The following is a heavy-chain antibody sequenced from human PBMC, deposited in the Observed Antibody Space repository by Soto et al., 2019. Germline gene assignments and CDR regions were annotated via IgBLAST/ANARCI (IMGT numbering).Heavy chain of an antibody. CDR3: ARLEQQLVDYCYLEL. Sequence: QVQLLQSGAEVKKPGSSVKVSCKTSGGTFSSYAINWVRQAPGQGLEWMGGIVPMFGTAKNAQKFQGRVTITADESTSTCYMGMTSLRSDDTAVSYCARLEQQLVDYCYLELLGRGTLVSIYS. V-gene: IGHV1-69*12. D-gene: IGHD6-13*01. CDR2: IVPMFGTA. J-gene: IGHJ2*01. CDR1: GGTFSSYA.